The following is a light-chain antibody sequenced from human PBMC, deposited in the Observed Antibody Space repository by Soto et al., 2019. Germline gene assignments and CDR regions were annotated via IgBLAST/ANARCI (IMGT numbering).Light chain of an antibody. Sequence: DIQMTQSPSTLSASVGDRVTITCRARQSISSWLAWYQQKPGKAPKLLIYDASRLESGVPARFSGSGSGTECTLTISSLQPDDFATYYCQQYNSYSYTFGQGTKLEIK. V-gene: IGKV1-5*01. CDR2: DAS. J-gene: IGKJ2*01. CDR1: QSISSW. CDR3: QQYNSYSYT.